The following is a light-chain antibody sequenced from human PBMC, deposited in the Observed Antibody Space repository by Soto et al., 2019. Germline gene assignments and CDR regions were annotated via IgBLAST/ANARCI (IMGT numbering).Light chain of an antibody. CDR1: SSDVGGYNY. Sequence: QSVLTQPASVSGSPGQSITISCTGASSDVGGYNYVSWYQQHPGKAPKLMIYDVSNRPSGVSNRFSGSKSGNTASLTISGLQAEDEADYYCNSYTSSSTPYVVFGGGTKLTVL. J-gene: IGLJ2*01. V-gene: IGLV2-14*03. CDR2: DVS. CDR3: NSYTSSSTPYVV.